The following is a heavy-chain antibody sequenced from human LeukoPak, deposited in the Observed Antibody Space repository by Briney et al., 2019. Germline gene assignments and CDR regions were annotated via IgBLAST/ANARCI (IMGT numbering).Heavy chain of an antibody. CDR3: AKGRGFRVWDPWDN. Sequence: PGGSLRLSCAASGFTFSSHGMNWVRQAPGKGLEWVSGISPSGGITYYTDSVKGRFTISRDNSKNTVSLQMNSLRGEDTAVYYCAKGRGFRVWDPWDNWGQGTLITVSS. V-gene: IGHV3-23*01. CDR1: GFTFSSHG. J-gene: IGHJ4*02. D-gene: IGHD3-16*01. CDR2: ISPSGGIT.